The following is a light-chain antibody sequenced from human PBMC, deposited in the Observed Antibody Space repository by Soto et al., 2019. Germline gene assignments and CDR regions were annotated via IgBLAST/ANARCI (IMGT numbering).Light chain of an antibody. CDR1: QGISSY. CDR2: AAS. Sequence: IQLTQSPSSLSASVGDRVTITCRASQGISSYLAWYQQKPGKAPKLLIYAASTLQSGVPSRFSGSGSGTHFTFTISSLQTEDIGTYYCQQYDILPITFGRGTRLEIK. V-gene: IGKV1-9*01. J-gene: IGKJ5*01. CDR3: QQYDILPIT.